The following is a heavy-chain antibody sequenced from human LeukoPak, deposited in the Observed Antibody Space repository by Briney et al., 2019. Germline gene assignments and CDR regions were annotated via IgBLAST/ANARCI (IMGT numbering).Heavy chain of an antibody. D-gene: IGHD3-10*01. Sequence: SETLSLTCAVYGGSFSGYYWSWTRQPPGKGLEWIGEINHSGSTNYNPSLKSRVTISVDTSKNQFSLKLSSVTAADTAVYHCARVCCYFDSGSSPNWFDPWGQGTLVTVSS. CDR1: GGSFSGYY. CDR3: ARVCCYFDSGSSPNWFDP. CDR2: INHSGST. V-gene: IGHV4-34*01. J-gene: IGHJ5*02.